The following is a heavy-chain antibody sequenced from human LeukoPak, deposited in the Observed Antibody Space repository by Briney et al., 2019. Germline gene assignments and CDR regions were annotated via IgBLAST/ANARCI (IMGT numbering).Heavy chain of an antibody. J-gene: IGHJ6*03. CDR2: IRYDGSNK. V-gene: IGHV3-30*02. CDR1: GFTFSSYG. CDR3: AKLAGRYSGYYYYYYMDV. Sequence: GGSLRLSCAASGFTFSSYGMHWVRQAPGKGLEWVAFIRYDGSNKYYADSVKGRFTISRDNSKNTLYLQMNSLRAGDTAVYYCAKLAGRYSGYYYYYYMDVWGKGTTVTISS. D-gene: IGHD2-21*01.